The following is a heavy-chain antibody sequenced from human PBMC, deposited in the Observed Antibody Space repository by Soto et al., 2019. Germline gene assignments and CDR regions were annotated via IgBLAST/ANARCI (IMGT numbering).Heavy chain of an antibody. V-gene: IGHV1-58*01. Sequence: SVKVSCKTSGFTFRSSAVQWVRQARGQRLEWIGWLVVGTGNTNYAQKFQQRVTISSDRSTNTVSMELSSLTSEDTAVYYCATGAHCSGGSCSEYYYYYYGMDLWGQGTTVPSP. CDR1: GFTFRSSA. J-gene: IGHJ6*02. CDR2: LVVGTGNT. CDR3: ATGAHCSGGSCSEYYYYYYGMDL. D-gene: IGHD2-15*01.